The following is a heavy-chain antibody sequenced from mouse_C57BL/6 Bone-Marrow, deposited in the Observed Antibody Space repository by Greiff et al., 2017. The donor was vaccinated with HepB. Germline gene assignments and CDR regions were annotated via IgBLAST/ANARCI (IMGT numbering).Heavy chain of an antibody. CDR2: ISSGGSYT. CDR1: GFTFSSYG. V-gene: IGHV5-6*01. D-gene: IGHD4-1*01. Sequence: EVKLVESGGDLVKPGGSLKLSCAASGFTFSSYGMSWVRQTPDKRLEWVATISSGGSYTYYPDSVKGRFTISRDNAKNTLYLQMSSLKSEDTAMYYCARQGAGLTGRAYWGQGTLVTVSA. CDR3: ARQGAGLTGRAY. J-gene: IGHJ3*01.